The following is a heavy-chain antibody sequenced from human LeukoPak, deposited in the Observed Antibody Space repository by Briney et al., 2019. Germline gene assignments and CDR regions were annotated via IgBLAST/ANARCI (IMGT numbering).Heavy chain of an antibody. Sequence: GGSLGLSCAASGFTFSNAWMSWVRQAPGKGLEWVGRITSKTDGGTTDYAAPVKGRFTISTDDSKNTLYLQMNSLKTEDSAVYYCTTDPLGYCSSTTCYAYFQHWGHGTLVTVSS. CDR2: ITSKTDGGTT. J-gene: IGHJ1*01. D-gene: IGHD2-2*01. CDR1: GFTFSNAW. CDR3: TTDPLGYCSSTTCYAYFQH. V-gene: IGHV3-15*01.